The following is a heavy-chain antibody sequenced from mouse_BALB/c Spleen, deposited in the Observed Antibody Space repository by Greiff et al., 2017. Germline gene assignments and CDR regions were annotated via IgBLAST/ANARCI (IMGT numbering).Heavy chain of an antibody. CDR3: GGTATSGAMDY. Sequence: VMLVESGPGLVAPSQSLSITCTVSGFSLTSYGVHWVRQPPGKGLEWLGVIWAGGSTNYNSALMSRLSISKDNSKSQVFLKMNSLQTDDTAMYYCGGTATSGAMDYWGQGTSVTVSS. J-gene: IGHJ4*01. D-gene: IGHD1-2*01. V-gene: IGHV2-9*02. CDR2: IWAGGST. CDR1: GFSLTSYG.